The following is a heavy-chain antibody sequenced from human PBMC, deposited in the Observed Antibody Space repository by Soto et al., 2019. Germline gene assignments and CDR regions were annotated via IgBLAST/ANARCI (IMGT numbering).Heavy chain of an antibody. CDR3: ARGGRDSRGYYWYFDL. CDR2: IYWDDDK. J-gene: IGHJ2*01. Sequence: QITLKESGPTLVKPTQTLTLTCTFSGFSLTTHGMGVGWIRQTPGKALEWLALIYWDDDKRYSPSLKSRLIITKDTPKNQVVLAMTNMDPVDTATYYCARGGRDSRGYYWYFDLWGRGTLVTVSS. CDR1: GFSLTTHGMG. V-gene: IGHV2-5*02. D-gene: IGHD3-22*01.